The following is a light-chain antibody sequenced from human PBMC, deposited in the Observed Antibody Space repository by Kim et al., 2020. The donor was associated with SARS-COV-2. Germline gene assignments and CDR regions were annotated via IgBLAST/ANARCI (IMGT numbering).Light chain of an antibody. J-gene: IGKJ2*03. Sequence: SAAVGERVTITCWASQGISIWLAWYQQKPGKASKLLIYAASSLQSGVPSRFSGSGSGTDFTLTISSLQPEDFTTYYCQQANSFPYSFGQGTKLEI. V-gene: IGKV1-12*01. CDR2: AAS. CDR1: QGISIW. CDR3: QQANSFPYS.